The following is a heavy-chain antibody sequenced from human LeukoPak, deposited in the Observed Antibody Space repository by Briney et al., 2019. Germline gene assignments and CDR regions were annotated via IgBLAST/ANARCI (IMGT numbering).Heavy chain of an antibody. Sequence: ASVKVSCKASGGTSSNYAISWVRQAPGQGLEWMGGIISIFGTANYAQKFQDRVTITADESTSTAYMELSSLKSEDTAVYYCARNIRFGGNYYFDYWGQGTLVTVSS. CDR1: GGTSSNYA. J-gene: IGHJ4*02. CDR3: ARNIRFGGNYYFDY. CDR2: IISIFGTA. D-gene: IGHD3-16*01. V-gene: IGHV1-69*13.